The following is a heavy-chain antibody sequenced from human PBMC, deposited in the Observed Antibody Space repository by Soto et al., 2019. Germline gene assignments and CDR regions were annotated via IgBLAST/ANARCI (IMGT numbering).Heavy chain of an antibody. CDR2: IIPIFGTA. CDR3: ASSDYVWGSYRLGNYSYYYGMDV. V-gene: IGHV1-69*13. J-gene: IGHJ6*02. D-gene: IGHD3-16*02. Sequence: SVKVSCKASGGTFSSYAISWVRQAPGQGLEWMGGIIPIFGTANYAQKFQGRVTITADESTSTAYMELSSLRSEDTAVYYCASSDYVWGSYRLGNYSYYYGMDVWGQGTTVTVSS. CDR1: GGTFSSYA.